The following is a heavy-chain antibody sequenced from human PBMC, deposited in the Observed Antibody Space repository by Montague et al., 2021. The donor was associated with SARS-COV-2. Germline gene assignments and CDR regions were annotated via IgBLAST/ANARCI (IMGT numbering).Heavy chain of an antibody. J-gene: IGHJ3*01. V-gene: IGHV4-59*02. CDR1: GDSVNTNQ. CDR2: VFYTGST. D-gene: IGHD6-19*01. Sequence: SETLSLTCVVSGDSVNTNQWTWVRQPPGKGLEWIGHVFYTGSTEYNPSLESRVTISIDTSKNQSALRLNSVSAADTAIYYCARLIGSGWTDAFDFWGQGTMVTVSS. CDR3: ARLIGSGWTDAFDF.